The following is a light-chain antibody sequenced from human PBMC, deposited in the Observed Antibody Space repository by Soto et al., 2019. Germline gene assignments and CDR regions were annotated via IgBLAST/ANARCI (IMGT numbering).Light chain of an antibody. CDR1: HSVSSN. J-gene: IGKJ1*01. V-gene: IGKV3-15*01. Sequence: EIVMTQSPATLSVSPGERATLSCRASHSVSSNLAWYQQKPGQAPRLLIYGASTRATGIPARFSGSGSGTEFTLTISSLQSEDFAVYYCQQYNNWPLPWTFGQGTKVEIK. CDR2: GAS. CDR3: QQYNNWPLPWT.